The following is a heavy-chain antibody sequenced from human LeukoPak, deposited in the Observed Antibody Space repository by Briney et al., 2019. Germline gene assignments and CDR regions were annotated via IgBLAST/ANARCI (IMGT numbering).Heavy chain of an antibody. Sequence: SETLSLTCTVSGGSISSSSYYWGWIRQPPGKGLEWIGSIYYSGSTYYNPSLKSRVTISVDTSKNQFSLKLSSVTAADTAVYYCARHALMYYYDSSGYYWPYYFDYWGQGTLVTVSS. J-gene: IGHJ4*02. D-gene: IGHD3-22*01. CDR3: ARHALMYYYDSSGYYWPYYFDY. CDR1: GGSISSSSYY. V-gene: IGHV4-39*01. CDR2: IYYSGST.